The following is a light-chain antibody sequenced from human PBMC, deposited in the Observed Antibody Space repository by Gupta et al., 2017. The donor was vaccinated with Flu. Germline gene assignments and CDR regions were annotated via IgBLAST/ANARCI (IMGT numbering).Light chain of an antibody. CDR1: QTISKN. Sequence: EIMLTQSPATLSVSLGERVTVSCRASQTISKNLAWYQQKPSQPPRLLIYNSYTSDTDITPRFRGAGAGIDFTLTNDIRLLEDFAGYYSQHYRYRPPWTFGQGTKVDIK. J-gene: IGKJ1*01. V-gene: IGKV3-15*01. CDR3: QHYRYRPPWT. CDR2: NSY.